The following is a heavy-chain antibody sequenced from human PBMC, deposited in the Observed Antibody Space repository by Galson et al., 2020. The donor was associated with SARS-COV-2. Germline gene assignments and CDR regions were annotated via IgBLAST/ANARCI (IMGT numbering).Heavy chain of an antibody. Sequence: GGSLTLSCTASGFTFGDYAMRWFRQAPGKGREWVGFIRSKAYGGTTEYAATVKGRFTISRDDSKSIAYLQMTSLKTEDTAVYYCTSDDFWSGYTDYWGQGTLVTVSS. D-gene: IGHD3-3*01. J-gene: IGHJ4*02. CDR3: TSDDFWSGYTDY. V-gene: IGHV3-49*03. CDR1: GFTFGDYA. CDR2: IRSKAYGGTT.